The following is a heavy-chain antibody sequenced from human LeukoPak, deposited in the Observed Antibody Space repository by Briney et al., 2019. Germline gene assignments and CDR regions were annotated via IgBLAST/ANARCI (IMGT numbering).Heavy chain of an antibody. CDR2: ISAYNGNT. V-gene: IGHV1-18*01. CDR3: ARDLHNIVVVPAAIPDAFDI. J-gene: IGHJ3*02. D-gene: IGHD2-2*01. Sequence: ASVTVSCTASGYTFTSYGISWVRQAPGQGLEWMGWISAYNGNTNYAQKLQGRVTMTTDTSTSTAYMELRSLRSDDTAVYYCARDLHNIVVVPAAIPDAFDIWGQGTMVTVSS. CDR1: GYTFTSYG.